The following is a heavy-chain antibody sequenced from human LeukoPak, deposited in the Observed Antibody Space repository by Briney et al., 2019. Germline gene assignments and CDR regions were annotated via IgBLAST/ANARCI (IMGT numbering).Heavy chain of an antibody. CDR1: GFTFSSYG. D-gene: IGHD6-13*01. V-gene: IGHV3-33*01. J-gene: IGHJ4*02. CDR3: ARDSSTRGYFDY. CDR2: IWYDGSNK. Sequence: TGGSLRLSCAASGFTFSSYGMHWVRQAPGKGLEWVAVIWYDGSNKYYADSVKGRFTISRDNSKNTLYLQMNSLRAEDMAVYYCARDSSTRGYFDYWGQGTLVTVSS.